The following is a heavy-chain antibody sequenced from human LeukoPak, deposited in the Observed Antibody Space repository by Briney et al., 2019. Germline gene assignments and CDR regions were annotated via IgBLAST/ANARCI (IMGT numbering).Heavy chain of an antibody. D-gene: IGHD6-6*01. CDR2: ISGSGGST. CDR1: GFTFSSYA. CDR3: AKDRTAARPYYFDY. J-gene: IGHJ4*02. Sequence: QSGGSLRLSCAASGFTFSSYAMSWLRQAPGKGLEWVAAISGSGGSTYYADSVKGRFTISRDNSKNTLYLQMNSLGAEDTAVYYCAKDRTAARPYYFDYWGQGTLVTVSS. V-gene: IGHV3-23*01.